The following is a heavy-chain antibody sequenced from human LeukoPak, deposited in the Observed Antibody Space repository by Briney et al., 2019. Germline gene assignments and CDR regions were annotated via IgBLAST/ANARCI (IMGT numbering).Heavy chain of an antibody. J-gene: IGHJ4*02. CDR1: GFTFSDYT. Sequence: GGSLRLSCAASGFTFSDYTLTWVRQAPGKGLEWVSSISCSSYYIFYADSVKGRFTISRDNTKNSLFLQMNSLGAEDTAVYYCARVANHHFDTSGYSSFDYWGLGTLVTVSS. CDR2: ISCSSYYI. CDR3: ARVANHHFDTSGYSSFDY. D-gene: IGHD3-22*01. V-gene: IGHV3-21*01.